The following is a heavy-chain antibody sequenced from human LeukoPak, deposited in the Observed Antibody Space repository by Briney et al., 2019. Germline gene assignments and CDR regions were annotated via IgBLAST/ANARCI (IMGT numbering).Heavy chain of an antibody. J-gene: IGHJ4*02. CDR1: GYTFTGYY. Sequence: GASVKVSCKASGYTFTGYYMHWVRQAPGQGLEWMGWINPNSGGTNYAQKFQGRVTMTRDTSISTAYMELSRLRSDDTGVYYCASVWRSGSSDLADCWGQGTLVTVSS. V-gene: IGHV1-2*02. CDR3: ASVWRSGSSDLADC. CDR2: INPNSGGT. D-gene: IGHD3-10*01.